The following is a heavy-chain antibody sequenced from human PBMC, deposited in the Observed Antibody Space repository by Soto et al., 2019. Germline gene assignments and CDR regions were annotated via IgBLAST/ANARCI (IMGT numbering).Heavy chain of an antibody. CDR3: ARDTVVTTGYYYGMDV. Sequence: GASVKVSCKASGYTFTSYGIIWVRQAPGQGLEWMGWISAYNGNTNYAQKLQGRVTMTTDTSTSTAYMELRSLRSDDTAVYYCARDTVVTTGYYYGMDVWGQGTTVTVSS. CDR2: ISAYNGNT. CDR1: GYTFTSYG. D-gene: IGHD4-4*01. V-gene: IGHV1-18*01. J-gene: IGHJ6*02.